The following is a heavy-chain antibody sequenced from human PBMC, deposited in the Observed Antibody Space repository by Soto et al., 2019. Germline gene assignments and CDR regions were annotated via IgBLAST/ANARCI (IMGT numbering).Heavy chain of an antibody. D-gene: IGHD2-15*01. CDR3: AAPGYCSGGSCYGHFDY. CDR2: ISGSGGST. J-gene: IGHJ4*02. Sequence: GGSLRLSYAASGFTFSSYAMSWVRQAPEKGLEWVSAISGSGGSTYYADSVKGRFTISRDNSNNTLYLQMNSLRAEDTAVYYCAAPGYCSGGSCYGHFDYWGQGTLVTVSS. CDR1: GFTFSSYA. V-gene: IGHV3-23*01.